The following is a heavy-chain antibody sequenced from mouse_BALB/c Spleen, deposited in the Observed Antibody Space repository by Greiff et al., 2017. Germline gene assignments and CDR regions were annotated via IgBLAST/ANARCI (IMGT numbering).Heavy chain of an antibody. J-gene: IGHJ3*01. Sequence: PGQGLEWIGMIYPSDSETRLNQKFKDKATLTVDKSSSTAYMQLSSPTSEDSAVYYCAGTGTKGGSWFAYWGQGTLVTVSA. D-gene: IGHD4-1*01. V-gene: IGHV1-61*01. CDR2: IYPSDSET. CDR3: AGTGTKGGSWFAY.